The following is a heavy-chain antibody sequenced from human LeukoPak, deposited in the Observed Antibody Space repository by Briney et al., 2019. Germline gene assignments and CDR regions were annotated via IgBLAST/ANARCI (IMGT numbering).Heavy chain of an antibody. CDR1: GLTFSSSR. D-gene: IGHD6-19*01. Sequence: GGSLRLSCAASGLTFSSSRMTWVRQATGKGLEWVSSMSSTSSYIYYADSVKGRFTISRDNPKNSLYLQMNSLRAEDTAVYYCARGGYSSGWYVAFDIWGQGTMVTVSS. J-gene: IGHJ3*02. CDR3: ARGGYSSGWYVAFDI. CDR2: MSSTSSYI. V-gene: IGHV3-21*01.